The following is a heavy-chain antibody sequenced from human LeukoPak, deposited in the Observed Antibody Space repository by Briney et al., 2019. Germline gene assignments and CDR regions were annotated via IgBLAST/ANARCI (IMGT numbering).Heavy chain of an antibody. Sequence: GGSLRLSCAASGFTFSSYAMHWVRQAPGKGLEWVAVISYDGSNKYYADSVKGRFTISRDNSKNTLYLQMNSLRAEDTAVYYCARGARDYYDSSGYSLIASHWGQGTLVTVSS. D-gene: IGHD3-22*01. CDR2: ISYDGSNK. CDR1: GFTFSSYA. V-gene: IGHV3-30*04. J-gene: IGHJ4*02. CDR3: ARGARDYYDSSGYSLIASH.